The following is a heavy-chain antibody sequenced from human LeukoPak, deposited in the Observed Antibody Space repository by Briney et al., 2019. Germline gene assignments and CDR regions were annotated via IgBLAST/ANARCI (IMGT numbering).Heavy chain of an antibody. Sequence: RGSLRLSCAASGFTFSTNAMSWVRQAPRDGLEGVSAISGRTGKTYYADSVRGRFTISRDNSESTIYLQMDSLRDEDTAIYYCAKCGNSGCHLIDSWGQGTLVTVSS. D-gene: IGHD5-12*01. CDR2: ISGRTGKT. CDR3: AKCGNSGCHLIDS. CDR1: GFTFSTNA. J-gene: IGHJ4*02. V-gene: IGHV3-23*01.